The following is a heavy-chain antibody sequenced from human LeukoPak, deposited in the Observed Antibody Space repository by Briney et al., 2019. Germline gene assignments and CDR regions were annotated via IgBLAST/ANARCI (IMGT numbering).Heavy chain of an antibody. CDR1: GYSFTNYW. CDR2: IYPGDSDT. V-gene: IGHV5-51*01. CDR3: ARRRMLDGHHFDY. Sequence: GESLKISCKGSGYSFTNYWIGWVRQMTEKGLEWMGIIYPGDSDTRYSPSFQGQVTISADKSISTAYLQWSSLKASDTAMYYCARRRMLDGHHFDYWGQGTLVTVSS. D-gene: IGHD2-8*01. J-gene: IGHJ4*02.